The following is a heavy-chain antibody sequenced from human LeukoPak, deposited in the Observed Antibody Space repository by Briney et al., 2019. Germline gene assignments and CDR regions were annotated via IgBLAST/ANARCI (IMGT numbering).Heavy chain of an antibody. CDR2: IIPIFGTA. D-gene: IGHD2-2*01. V-gene: IGHV1-69*05. Sequence: GASVKVSCKASGGTFSSYAISWVRQAPGQGHEWMGRIIPIFGTANYAQKFQGRVTIATDESTSTAYMELSSLRSEDTAVYYCARARCSSTSCPLNYYYMDVWGKGTTVTVSS. CDR1: GGTFSSYA. J-gene: IGHJ6*03. CDR3: ARARCSSTSCPLNYYYMDV.